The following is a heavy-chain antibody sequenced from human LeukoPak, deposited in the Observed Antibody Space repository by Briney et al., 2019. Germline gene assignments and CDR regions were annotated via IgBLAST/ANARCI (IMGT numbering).Heavy chain of an antibody. D-gene: IGHD3-22*01. J-gene: IGHJ4*02. V-gene: IGHV3-23*01. Sequence: GALRLSCAASGFTFSSYAMSWVRQAPGKGLEWVSTISGSGGSTYYADSVEGRFTISRDNSKNTLYLQMNSLRAEDTAVYHCAKDSAFDSSGYYYRGSNFDYWGQGTLVTVSS. CDR3: AKDSAFDSSGYYYRGSNFDY. CDR2: ISGSGGST. CDR1: GFTFSSYA.